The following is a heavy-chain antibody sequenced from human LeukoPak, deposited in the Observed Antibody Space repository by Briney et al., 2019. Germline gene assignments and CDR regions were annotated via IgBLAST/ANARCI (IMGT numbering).Heavy chain of an antibody. CDR1: GFTVSSNY. Sequence: GGSLRLSCAASGFTVSSNYMSWVRQAPGKGLEWVSVIYSGGSTYYADSVKGRFTISRDNSKNTLYLQVNSLRAEDTAVYYCARGTVVPAVDGAFDIWGQGTMVTVSS. CDR3: ARGTVVPAVDGAFDI. D-gene: IGHD2-2*01. CDR2: IYSGGST. J-gene: IGHJ3*02. V-gene: IGHV3-53*01.